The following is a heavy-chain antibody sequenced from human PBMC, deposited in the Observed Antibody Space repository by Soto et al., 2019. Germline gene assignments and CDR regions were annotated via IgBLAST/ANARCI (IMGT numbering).Heavy chain of an antibody. D-gene: IGHD3-10*01. V-gene: IGHV1-3*01. CDR2: INADNGNT. Sequence: QVQLVQSGTEVRKPGASVRGSCKASGYTFTAFAMHWVRQAPGQMPGWMGWINADNGNTRYSQKFQGRVPITRDTSANTAYLELSRLESDDTAVYYCARDGSGYYGSGSYPDWGQGTLVTVSS. CDR3: ARDGSGYYGSGSYPD. CDR1: GYTFTAFA. J-gene: IGHJ4*02.